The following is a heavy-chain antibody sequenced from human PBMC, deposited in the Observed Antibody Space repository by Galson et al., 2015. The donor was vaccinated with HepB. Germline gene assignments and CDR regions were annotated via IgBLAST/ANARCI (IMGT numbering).Heavy chain of an antibody. J-gene: IGHJ6*02. Sequence: SGYTFTSYYVHWVRQAPGQGLEWMGMINPSGGGASYTQKFQGRVTMTSDTSTSTVYMQMSTLKSDDTAVYYCARDSIRRIQLWLSYYYYGMDVWGQGTTVTVSS. CDR3: ARDSIRRIQLWLSYYYYGMDV. CDR2: INPSGGGA. CDR1: GYTFTSYY. D-gene: IGHD5-18*01. V-gene: IGHV1-46*03.